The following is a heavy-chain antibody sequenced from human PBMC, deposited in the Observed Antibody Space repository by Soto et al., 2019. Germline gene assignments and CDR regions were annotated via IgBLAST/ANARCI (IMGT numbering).Heavy chain of an antibody. D-gene: IGHD2-15*01. CDR2: IYYSGST. CDR3: ARHQYCSGGSCYSPSYYGMDV. V-gene: IGHV4-31*03. CDR1: GGSISSGGYY. J-gene: IGHJ6*02. Sequence: QVQLQESGPGLVKPSQTLSLTCTVSGGSISSGGYYWSWIRQHPGKGLEWIGYIYYSGSTYYNPSLKSRVTIPVDTSKNQFSLKLSSVTAADTAVYYCARHQYCSGGSCYSPSYYGMDVWGQGTTVTVSS.